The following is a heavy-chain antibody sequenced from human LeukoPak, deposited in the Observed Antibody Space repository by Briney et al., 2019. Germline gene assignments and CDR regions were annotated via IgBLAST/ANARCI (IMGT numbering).Heavy chain of an antibody. V-gene: IGHV3-23*01. J-gene: IGHJ4*02. CDR2: ISGTGAFT. Sequence: GGSLRLSCAASGFTFSNYAMSTVRQAPGKGLESVSVISGTGAFTYYVDSVKGRFTISRDNSKNTLYLQMNSLRAEDTTVYQCAKGHRDYATGSDHWGRGTLVTVPS. CDR3: AKGHRDYATGSDH. CDR1: GFTFSNYA. D-gene: IGHD4-17*01.